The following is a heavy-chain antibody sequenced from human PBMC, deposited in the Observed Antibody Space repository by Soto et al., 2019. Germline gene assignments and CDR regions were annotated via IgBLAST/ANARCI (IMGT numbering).Heavy chain of an antibody. D-gene: IGHD1-7*01. V-gene: IGHV4-31*03. CDR2: IYYSGST. J-gene: IGHJ4*02. CDR1: GGSISSGGYY. CDR3: ARGYRSLSTELFDY. Sequence: PSETLSLTCTVSGGSISSGGYYWSWIRQHPGKGLEWIGYIYYSGSTYYNPSLKSRVTISVDTSKNQFSLKLSSVTAADTAVYYCARGYRSLSTELFDYWGQGTLVTVSS.